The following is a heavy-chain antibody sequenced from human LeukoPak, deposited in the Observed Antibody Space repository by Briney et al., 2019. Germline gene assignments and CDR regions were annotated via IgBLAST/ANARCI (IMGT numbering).Heavy chain of an antibody. V-gene: IGHV1-8*01. CDR1: GYTFTSYD. CDR3: ARGWVDTAARPYYYYGMDV. D-gene: IGHD5-18*01. J-gene: IGHJ6*02. Sequence: ASVTVSCKASGYTFTSYDINWVRQAPGQGLEWMGWMNPNSGNTGYAQKFQGRVTMTRNTSISTAYMELSSLRSEDTAVYYCARGWVDTAARPYYYYGMDVWGQGTTVTVSS. CDR2: MNPNSGNT.